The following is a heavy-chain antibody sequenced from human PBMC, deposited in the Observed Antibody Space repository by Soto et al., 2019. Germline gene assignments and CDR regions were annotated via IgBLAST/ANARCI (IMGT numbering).Heavy chain of an antibody. D-gene: IGHD3-9*01. CDR2: ISYDGTNK. CDR3: ARGRYFYWVYSDYFDY. J-gene: IGHJ4*02. V-gene: IGHV3-30-3*01. Sequence: QVQLVESGGGVVQPGRSLRLSCAASGFTFSRYAMHWVRQAPGRGLEWLAVISYDGTNKDYADSVKGRLTISRDNSKKTLYLQMNSLRAEDTAVYNCARGRYFYWVYSDYFDYWGQGTLVTVSS. CDR1: GFTFSRYA.